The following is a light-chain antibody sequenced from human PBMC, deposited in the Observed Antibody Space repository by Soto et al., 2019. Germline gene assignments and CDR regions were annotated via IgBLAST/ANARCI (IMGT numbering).Light chain of an antibody. CDR1: SSDVGGYNY. CDR3: SSYAGSSNV. Sequence: QSVLTQPPSASGSPGQSVAISCTGTSSDVGGYNYVSWYQRHPGKAPKLMIYEVNKRPSGVPDRFSGSKSGNTASLTDSGLQAEDEADYYCSSYAGSSNVFGTGTKVTVL. J-gene: IGLJ1*01. V-gene: IGLV2-8*01. CDR2: EVN.